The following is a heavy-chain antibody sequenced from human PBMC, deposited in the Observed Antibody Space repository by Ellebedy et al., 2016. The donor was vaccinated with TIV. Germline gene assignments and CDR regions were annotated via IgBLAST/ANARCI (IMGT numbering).Heavy chain of an antibody. CDR1: GFNFRSYW. D-gene: IGHD4-17*01. CDR2: IRPEGDEI. V-gene: IGHV3-7*01. J-gene: IGHJ5*02. CDR3: ARRASYGDYAVQVNPWFDP. Sequence: GESLKISCAASGFNFRSYWMTWVRQAPGKGLEWVAKIRPEGDEIYYVESVKGRFTISRDNAKNSLFLQMNSLRVEDTAVCYCARRASYGDYAVQVNPWFDPWGQGTLVTVSS.